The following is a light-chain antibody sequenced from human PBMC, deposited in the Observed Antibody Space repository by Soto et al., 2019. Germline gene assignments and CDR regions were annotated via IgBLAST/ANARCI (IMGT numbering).Light chain of an antibody. Sequence: EIVLTQSPGTLYLSPGEGATLSCSASQSVSSSYIAWYQQRPGQTPSLLIYGASTRATGITDRFSGSGSGTHFTLTISRLEPGDFAVYYCQHFGGTTFTVGQGTRLEIK. J-gene: IGKJ5*01. CDR2: GAS. CDR3: QHFGGTTFT. CDR1: QSVSSSY. V-gene: IGKV3-20*01.